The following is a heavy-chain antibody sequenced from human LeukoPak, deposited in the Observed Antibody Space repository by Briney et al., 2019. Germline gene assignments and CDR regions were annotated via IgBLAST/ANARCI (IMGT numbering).Heavy chain of an antibody. V-gene: IGHV3-21*01. J-gene: IGHJ2*01. CDR2: ISSSSSYI. CDR3: ARDEGRAGYGDQRYFDL. Sequence: GGSLRLSCAASGFTFSSYSMNWVRQAPGKGLEWVSSISSSSSYIYYADSVKGRFTISRDNAKNSLYLQMNSLRAEDTAVYYCARDEGRAGYGDQRYFDLWGRGTLVTVSS. D-gene: IGHD4-17*01. CDR1: GFTFSSYS.